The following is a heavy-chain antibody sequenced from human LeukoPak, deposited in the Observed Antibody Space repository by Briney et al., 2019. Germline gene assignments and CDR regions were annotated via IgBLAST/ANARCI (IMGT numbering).Heavy chain of an antibody. CDR2: ISWNSGSI. D-gene: IGHD3-10*01. J-gene: IGHJ4*02. CDR3: AKDYYGSGSYYSPDY. V-gene: IGHV3-9*01. CDR1: GFTFDDYA. Sequence: GGSLRLSCAASGFTFDDYAMHWVRQAPGKGLEWVSGISWNSGSIGYADSVKGRFTISRDNAKNSLYLQMNSLRAEDTALYYCAKDYYGSGSYYSPDYWGQGTLVTVSS.